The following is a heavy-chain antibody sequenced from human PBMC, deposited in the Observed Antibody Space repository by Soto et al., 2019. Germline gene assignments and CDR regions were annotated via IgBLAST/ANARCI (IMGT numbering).Heavy chain of an antibody. CDR2: IYSGGST. CDR3: ARDGGLAEDGMDV. D-gene: IGHD3-10*01. CDR1: GFIVSGNY. Sequence: EVRLVETGGDLIQPGGSLRLSCVASGFIVSGNYMSWVRQAPGKGLEWVSVIYSGGSTYYADSVKGRFTISRDNSKNTLYLQMNSLRADDTAVYYCARDGGLAEDGMDVWGQGTTVTVSS. V-gene: IGHV3-53*02. J-gene: IGHJ6*02.